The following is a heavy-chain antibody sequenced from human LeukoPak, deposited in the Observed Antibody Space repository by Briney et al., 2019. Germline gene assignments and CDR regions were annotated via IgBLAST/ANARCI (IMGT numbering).Heavy chain of an antibody. CDR1: GGSISSSSYY. Sequence: SETLSLTCTVSGGSISSSSYYWGWIRQPPGKGLEWIGSIYYSGSTYYNPSLKSRVTISVDTSKNQFSLKLSSVTAADTAVYYCARLGGEQLVPDYWGQGTLVTVSS. J-gene: IGHJ4*02. D-gene: IGHD6-6*01. CDR3: ARLGGEQLVPDY. V-gene: IGHV4-39*01. CDR2: IYYSGST.